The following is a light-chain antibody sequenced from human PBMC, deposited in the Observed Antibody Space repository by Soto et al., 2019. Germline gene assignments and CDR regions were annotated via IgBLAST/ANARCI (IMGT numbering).Light chain of an antibody. Sequence: EIVMTQSPATLTLSPGERAALSCRASQSINSELAWYQQKPGQPPRRLIYGASTRATGVPARFTGSESGSEFTRTISGIKSEDFAVYYCQQGYNWPLTFGQGTRLEI. V-gene: IGKV3-15*01. CDR3: QQGYNWPLT. CDR1: QSINSE. CDR2: GAS. J-gene: IGKJ2*01.